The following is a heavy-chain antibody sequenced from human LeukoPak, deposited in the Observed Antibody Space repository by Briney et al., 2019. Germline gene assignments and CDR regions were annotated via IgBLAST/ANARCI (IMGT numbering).Heavy chain of an antibody. D-gene: IGHD3-10*01. CDR2: TIPIFGTA. Sequence: SVKVSCKASGGTFSSYAISWVRQAPGKGLEWMGGTIPIFGTANYAQKFQGRVTITTDESTSTAYMELSSLRSEDTAVYYCARGGYGSGRPYYYYYYYMDVWGKGTTVAVSS. J-gene: IGHJ6*03. CDR1: GGTFSSYA. CDR3: ARGGYGSGRPYYYYYYYMDV. V-gene: IGHV1-69*05.